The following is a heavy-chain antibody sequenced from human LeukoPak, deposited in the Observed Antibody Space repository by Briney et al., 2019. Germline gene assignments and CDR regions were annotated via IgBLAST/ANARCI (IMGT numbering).Heavy chain of an antibody. J-gene: IGHJ4*02. D-gene: IGHD2-15*01. Sequence: PGGSLRLSCAASGFTFSSYSMSWVRQAPGKGLEWVANIKHDESEKYYVDSVKGRFTISRDNAKNSLYLQMNSLRAEDTAVYYCARDRYCSGIWGQGTLVTVSS. CDR3: ARDRYCSGI. CDR1: GFTFSSYS. V-gene: IGHV3-7*01. CDR2: IKHDESEK.